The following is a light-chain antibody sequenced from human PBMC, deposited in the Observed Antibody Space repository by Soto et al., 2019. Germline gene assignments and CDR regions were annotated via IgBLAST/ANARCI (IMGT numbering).Light chain of an antibody. V-gene: IGLV2-14*01. J-gene: IGLJ2*01. CDR3: SSYVSGHTAVA. CDR1: SSDIGHYNY. CDR2: EVS. Sequence: QSALTQPASVSGSPGQSVTISCTGSSSDIGHYNYVSWYQQHAGKVPKLILYEVSNRPSGVSHRFSGSKSGNTASLTISGLQAEDEADYYCSSYVSGHTAVAFGGGTKLTVL.